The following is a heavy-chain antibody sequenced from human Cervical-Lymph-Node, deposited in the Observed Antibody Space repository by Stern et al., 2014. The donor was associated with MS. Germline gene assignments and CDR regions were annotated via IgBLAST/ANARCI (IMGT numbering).Heavy chain of an antibody. CDR1: GFTFNHYW. CDR2: MNTDAQST. CDR3: TRGGTGRTWGSFDI. Sequence: EVQLVESGGGLVKPGGSLRLSCVASGFTFNHYWMHWVRQAPGTGLVWVSRMNTDAQSTKYADSVKGRFTISRDDAKKTVYLQMDSLRADDTAVYFCTRGGTGRTWGSFDIWGQGTMVTVSS. D-gene: IGHD3/OR15-3a*01. J-gene: IGHJ3*02. V-gene: IGHV3-74*02.